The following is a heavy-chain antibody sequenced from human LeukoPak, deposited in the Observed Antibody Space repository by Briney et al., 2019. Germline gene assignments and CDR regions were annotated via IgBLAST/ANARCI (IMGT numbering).Heavy chain of an antibody. D-gene: IGHD2-21*02. J-gene: IGHJ4*02. CDR2: INSDGSST. CDR3: AKAYCGGDCYSDY. Sequence: GSLRLSCAASGFTFSSYWMHWVRQAPGKGLVWVSRINSDGSSTSYADSVKGRFTISRDNAKNTLYLQMNSLRAEDTAVYYCAKAYCGGDCYSDYWGQGTLVTVSS. CDR1: GFTFSSYW. V-gene: IGHV3-74*01.